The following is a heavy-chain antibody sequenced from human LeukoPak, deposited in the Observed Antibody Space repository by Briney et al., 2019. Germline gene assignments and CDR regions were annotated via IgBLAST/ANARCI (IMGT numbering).Heavy chain of an antibody. J-gene: IGHJ4*02. V-gene: IGHV1-46*01. Sequence: ASVKVSCKAFGYTFTSNYMHWVRQAPGQGPEWMGVISPSGGSTTYAQKFQGRVTLTRDMSTSTDYLELSSLRSEDTAVYYCARDFFAFGGVIALLDYWGQGTLVTVSS. D-gene: IGHD3-16*02. CDR3: ARDFFAFGGVIALLDY. CDR2: ISPSGGST. CDR1: GYTFTSNY.